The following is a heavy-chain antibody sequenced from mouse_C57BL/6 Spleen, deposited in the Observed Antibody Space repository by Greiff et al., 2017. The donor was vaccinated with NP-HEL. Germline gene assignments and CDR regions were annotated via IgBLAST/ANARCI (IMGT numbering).Heavy chain of an antibody. CDR3: ARNNGDYPYFDS. Sequence: EVKLVESGGGLVKPGGSLKLSCAASGFTFSDYGMHWVRQAPEKGLEWVAYISSGSSTIYYADTVKGRFTISRDNAKNTLFLQMTSLRSEDTAMYYCARNNGDYPYFDSWGQGTTLSVSS. J-gene: IGHJ2*01. D-gene: IGHD2-13*01. CDR1: GFTFSDYG. V-gene: IGHV5-17*01. CDR2: ISSGSSTI.